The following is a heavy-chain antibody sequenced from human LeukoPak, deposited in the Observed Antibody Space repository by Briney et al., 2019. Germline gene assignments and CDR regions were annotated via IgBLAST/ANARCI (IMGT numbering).Heavy chain of an antibody. V-gene: IGHV4-4*07. CDR3: AGYSSGWYLYY. J-gene: IGHJ4*02. D-gene: IGHD6-19*01. Sequence: SETLSLTCTVSGGSISSYYWSWIRQPAGKGLEWIGRIHTSGSTNYNPSLKSRVTMSVDTSKKRFSLKLSSVTAADTAVYYCAGYSSGWYLYYWGQGTLVTVSS. CDR2: IHTSGST. CDR1: GGSISSYY.